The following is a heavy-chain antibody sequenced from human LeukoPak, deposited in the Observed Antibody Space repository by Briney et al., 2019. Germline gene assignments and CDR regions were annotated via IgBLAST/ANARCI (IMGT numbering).Heavy chain of an antibody. V-gene: IGHV4-59*08. CDR3: AKYYDFWSRFSPPFN. CDR2: IYCSGST. J-gene: IGHJ4*02. CDR1: GGSISSYY. Sequence: SETLSLTCTVSGGSISSYYWSWIRQPPGKGLEWIGYIYCSGSTNYNPSLKSRVTISVDTSKNQFSLKLSSVTAADTAVYYCAKYYDFWSRFSPPFNWGQGTLVTVSS. D-gene: IGHD3-3*01.